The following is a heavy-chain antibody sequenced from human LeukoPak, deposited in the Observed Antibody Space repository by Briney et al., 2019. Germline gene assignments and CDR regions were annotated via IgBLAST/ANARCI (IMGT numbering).Heavy chain of an antibody. CDR3: AKGFEGKRYFDWLSTFDY. V-gene: IGHV3-23*01. CDR2: ISGSGGST. J-gene: IGHJ4*02. Sequence: GGSLRLSCAASGFTFSSYAMSWVRQAPGKGLEWVSAISGSGGSTDYADSVKGRFTISRDNSKNTLYLQMNSLRAEDTAVYYCAKGFEGKRYFDWLSTFDYWGQGTLVTVSS. CDR1: GFTFSSYA. D-gene: IGHD3-9*01.